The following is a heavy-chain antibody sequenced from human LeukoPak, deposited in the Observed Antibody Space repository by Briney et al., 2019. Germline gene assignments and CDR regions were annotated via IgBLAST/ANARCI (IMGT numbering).Heavy chain of an antibody. CDR3: ARARFGELEP. CDR1: GFTFNRYN. D-gene: IGHD3-10*01. V-gene: IGHV3-21*01. J-gene: IGHJ5*02. Sequence: AGGSLRLSCAASGFTFNRYNMNWVRRAPGKGLEWVSAISGSGGNTYYADSVKGRFTISRDNAKNSLYLQMDSLRAEDTAVYYCARARFGELEPWGQGTLVTVSS. CDR2: ISGSGGNT.